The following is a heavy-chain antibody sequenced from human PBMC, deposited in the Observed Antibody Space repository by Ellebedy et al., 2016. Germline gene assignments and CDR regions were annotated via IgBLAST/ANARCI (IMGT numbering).Heavy chain of an antibody. Sequence: GGSLRLXCAASGFTFTTHGMSWVRQAPGKGLEWVSGISGNGGATYYAESVRGRFTISRDNSNNMVYLQIHSLRPGDTAIYYCAKDRYGSLPGGLDQWGQGTLVTVSS. CDR2: ISGNGGAT. V-gene: IGHV3-23*01. CDR1: GFTFTTHG. CDR3: AKDRYGSLPGGLDQ. D-gene: IGHD2-8*02. J-gene: IGHJ4*02.